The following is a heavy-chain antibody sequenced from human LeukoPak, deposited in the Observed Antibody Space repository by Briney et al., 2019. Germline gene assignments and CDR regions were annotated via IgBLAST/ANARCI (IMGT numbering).Heavy chain of an antibody. J-gene: IGHJ4*02. CDR2: INHSGNT. D-gene: IGHD5-18*01. CDR3: ARGKYNRGYSYGNFDY. CDR1: GFTFSSYS. Sequence: GSLRLSCAASGFTFSSYSMNWVRQAPGKGLEWIGEINHSGNTNYNPSLKSRVTISVDTSKNQFSLKLSSVTAADTAVYYCARGKYNRGYSYGNFDYWGQGTLVTVSS. V-gene: IGHV4-34*01.